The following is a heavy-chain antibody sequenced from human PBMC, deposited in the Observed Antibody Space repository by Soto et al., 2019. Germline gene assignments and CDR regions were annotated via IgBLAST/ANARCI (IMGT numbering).Heavy chain of an antibody. CDR3: AKDHWDVSFSGFGGDGFDY. D-gene: IGHD3-10*01. Sequence: EVRLLESGGGLVRPGGSLRLSCTGLGFTFSTYAMSWVRQAPGKGLEWVSVVSGSGGNTYYADSVKGRFTISRDNSKNTLYLQMNNLSAGDTAVYYWAKDHWDVSFSGFGGDGFDYWGQGTLVTVSS. CDR1: GFTFSTYA. CDR2: VSGSGGNT. V-gene: IGHV3-23*01. J-gene: IGHJ4*02.